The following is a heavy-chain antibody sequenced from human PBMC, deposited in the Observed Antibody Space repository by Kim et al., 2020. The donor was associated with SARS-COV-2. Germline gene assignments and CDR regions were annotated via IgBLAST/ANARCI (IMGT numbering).Heavy chain of an antibody. Sequence: GGSLRLSCAASGFTFSTFWMHWVRQAPGKGLVWVSRINSDGCGTVYPDSVKVRFTISSDNAKNTLYLQMNMQRVEDTAAYYCARTIVGPSTDYWGQGTL. CDR1: GFTFSTFW. D-gene: IGHD1-26*01. CDR3: ARTIVGPSTDY. V-gene: IGHV3-74*01. CDR2: INSDGCGT. J-gene: IGHJ4*02.